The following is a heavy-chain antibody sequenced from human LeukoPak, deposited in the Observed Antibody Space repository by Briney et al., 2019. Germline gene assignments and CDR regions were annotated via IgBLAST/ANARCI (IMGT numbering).Heavy chain of an antibody. V-gene: IGHV3-23*01. CDR3: AKSIVVVITTYYFDC. D-gene: IGHD3-22*01. J-gene: IGHJ4*02. CDR1: GFTFSSYA. CDR2: ISGSGGST. Sequence: AGGSLRLSCAASGFTFSSYAMSWVRQAPGKELEWVSDISGSGGSTNYADSVKGRFTISRDNSKNTLYLQMNSLRAEDTAVYYCAKSIVVVITTYYFDCWGQGTLVTVSS.